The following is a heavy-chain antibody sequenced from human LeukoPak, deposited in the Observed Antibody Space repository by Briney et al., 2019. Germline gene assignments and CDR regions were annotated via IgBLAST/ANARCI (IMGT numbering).Heavy chain of an antibody. D-gene: IGHD3-10*01. CDR2: IRSKANSYAT. J-gene: IGHJ6*03. V-gene: IGHV3-73*01. CDR3: TRVELLWFGESGDYYMDV. Sequence: GGSLRLSCAASGFTFSGSAMHWVRQASGKGLEWVGRIRSKANSYATAHAASVKGRFTISRDDSKNTAYLQMNSLKTEDMAVYYCTRVELLWFGESGDYYMDVWGKGTTVTISS. CDR1: GFTFSGSA.